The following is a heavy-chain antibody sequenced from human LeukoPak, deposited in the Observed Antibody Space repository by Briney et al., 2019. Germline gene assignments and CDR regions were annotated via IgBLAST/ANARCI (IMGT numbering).Heavy chain of an antibody. CDR2: IKQDGSET. D-gene: IGHD5-12*01. CDR1: GFTFSSYW. V-gene: IGHV3-7*01. CDR3: ARYNSGSFD. J-gene: IGHJ4*02. Sequence: PGGSLRLSCVVSGFTFSSYWMTWVRQAPGKGLEWVANIKQDGSETYCVDSVKGRFTISRDNAKNSLFLQMSSLRAEDTAMYYCARYNSGSFDWGQGTLVTVSS.